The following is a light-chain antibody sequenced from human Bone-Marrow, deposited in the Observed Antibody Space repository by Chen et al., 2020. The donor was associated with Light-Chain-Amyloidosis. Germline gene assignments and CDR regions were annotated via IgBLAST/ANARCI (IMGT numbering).Light chain of an antibody. J-gene: IGKJ1*01. CDR1: QDISNY. CDR3: QKYNSAPRT. Sequence: DIHMTQSPSSLSASVGDRVTITCRASQDISNYLAWYQQKPGKAPKLLIYAASALQSGVPSRFRGSGSGSGTDFTLTINSLQPEDVATYYCQKYNSAPRTFGQGTKVEIK. CDR2: AAS. V-gene: IGKV1-27*01.